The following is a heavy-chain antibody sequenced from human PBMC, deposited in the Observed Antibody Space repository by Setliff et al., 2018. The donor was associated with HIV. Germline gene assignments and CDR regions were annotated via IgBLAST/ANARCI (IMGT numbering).Heavy chain of an antibody. CDR1: GFTVSSNY. CDR3: ARGHYGA. CDR2: IYSGGTT. J-gene: IGHJ4*02. Sequence: GGSLRLSCAASGFTVSSNYMSWVRQAPGKGLEWVSVIYSGGTTYYADSVKGRFTVSRDDSKNTLFLEMNSLRAEDTAVYYCARGHYGAWGQGTLVTVSS. D-gene: IGHD4-17*01. V-gene: IGHV3-53*01.